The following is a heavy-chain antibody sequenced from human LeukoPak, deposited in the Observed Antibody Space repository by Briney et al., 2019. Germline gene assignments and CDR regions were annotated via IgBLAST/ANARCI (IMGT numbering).Heavy chain of an antibody. V-gene: IGHV1-2*02. CDR3: ARLVYCSGGSCPLPY. J-gene: IGHJ4*02. CDR1: GYTFTGYY. Sequence: ASVKVSCKASGYTFTGYYMHWVRQAPGQGLERMGWINPNSGGTNYAQKFQGRVTMTRDTSISTAYMGLSSLRSDDTAVYYCARLVYCSGGSCPLPYWGQGTLVTVSS. D-gene: IGHD2-15*01. CDR2: INPNSGGT.